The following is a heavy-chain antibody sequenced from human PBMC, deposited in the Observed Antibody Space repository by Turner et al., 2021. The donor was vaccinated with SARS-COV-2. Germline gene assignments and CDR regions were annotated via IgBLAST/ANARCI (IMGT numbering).Heavy chain of an antibody. CDR1: GGSFSGYY. V-gene: IGHV4-34*12. J-gene: IGHJ6*04. CDR2: IIHSGST. CDR3: ARAVWVRGVRMDV. D-gene: IGHD3-10*01. Sequence: QVQLQQWCAALLKPSETLSLTCAVYGGSFSGYYWSWIRQPPGKGLEWIGEIIHSGSTNYNPSLKSRVTISVDTSKNQFSLKLSSVTAADTAVYYCARAVWVRGVRMDVWGKGTTVTVSS.